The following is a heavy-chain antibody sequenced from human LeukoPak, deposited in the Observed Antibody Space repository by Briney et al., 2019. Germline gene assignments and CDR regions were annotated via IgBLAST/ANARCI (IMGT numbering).Heavy chain of an antibody. V-gene: IGHV3-30*18. J-gene: IGHJ3*02. CDR3: AKDLRYSSGWPDAFDI. Sequence: GGSLRLSCAASGFTFSSYGMHWVRQAPGKGLEWVAVISYDGSNKYYADSVKGRFTISRDNSKNTLYLQMNSLRAEDTAVYYCAKDLRYSSGWPDAFDIWGQGTIVTVSS. CDR2: ISYDGSNK. CDR1: GFTFSSYG. D-gene: IGHD6-19*01.